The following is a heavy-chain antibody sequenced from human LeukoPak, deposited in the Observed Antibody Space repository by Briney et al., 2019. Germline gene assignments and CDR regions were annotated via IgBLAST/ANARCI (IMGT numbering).Heavy chain of an antibody. CDR2: ISSSSSYI. J-gene: IGHJ4*02. CDR3: AGGGYCSGSSCYRSLGY. V-gene: IGHV3-21*04. D-gene: IGHD2-15*01. CDR1: GFTFSSYS. Sequence: GGSLRLSCAASGFTFSSYSMNWVRQAPGKGLEWVSSISSSSSYIYYADSVKGRFTISRDNAKNSLYLQMNSLRAEDTAVYYCAGGGYCSGSSCYRSLGYWGQGTLVTVSS.